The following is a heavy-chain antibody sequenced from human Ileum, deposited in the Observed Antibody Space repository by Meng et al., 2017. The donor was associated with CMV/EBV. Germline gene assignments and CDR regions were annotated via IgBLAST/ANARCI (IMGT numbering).Heavy chain of an antibody. V-gene: IGHV4-30-4*01. CDR1: SDSLRTGDSY. J-gene: IGHJ4*02. Sequence: LLKHSLTLYFTYPVSSDSLRTGDSYWSWIRQPPGKGPEWIGYIYYSGSTLYNPSLKSPVTISLDKSKNQFSLRLRSVTAADTAVYFCAREGGGWYFDSWGQGTLVTVSS. CDR2: IYYSGST. D-gene: IGHD6-19*01. CDR3: AREGGGWYFDS.